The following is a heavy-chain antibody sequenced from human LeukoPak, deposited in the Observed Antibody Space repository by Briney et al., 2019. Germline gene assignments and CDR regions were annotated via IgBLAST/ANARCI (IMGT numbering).Heavy chain of an antibody. J-gene: IGHJ6*02. Sequence: PGGSLRLSCAASGFTFSSYAMSWVRQAPGKGLEWVSAISGSGGSTYYADSVKGRFTISRDNSKNTLYPQMNSLRAEDTAVYYCALKEESYYYYGMDVWGQGTTVTVSS. CDR1: GFTFSSYA. CDR3: ALKEESYYYYGMDV. V-gene: IGHV3-23*01. D-gene: IGHD3-10*01. CDR2: ISGSGGST.